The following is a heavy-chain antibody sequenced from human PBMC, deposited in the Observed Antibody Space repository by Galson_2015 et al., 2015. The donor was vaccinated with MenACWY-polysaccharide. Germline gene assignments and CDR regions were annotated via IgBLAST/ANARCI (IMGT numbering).Heavy chain of an antibody. CDR2: IEGDGSGT. D-gene: IGHD2-8*01. CDR3: AKDGVSANGVYDWFDP. J-gene: IGHJ5*02. V-gene: IGHV3-23*01. CDR1: GFTFSNYA. Sequence: SLRLSCAASGFTFSNYAMSRVRQAPGKGLEWVSTIEGDGSGTFYADSVKGRFTISKDNSKNTLYLQMNSLRAGDTATYFCAKDGVSANGVYDWFDPWGQGTLVTVSS.